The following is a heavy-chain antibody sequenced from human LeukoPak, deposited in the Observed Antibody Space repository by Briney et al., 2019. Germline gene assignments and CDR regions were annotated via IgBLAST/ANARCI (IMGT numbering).Heavy chain of an antibody. CDR1: GFTFSSYA. CDR3: ARDARRYDFWSGYYHDY. CDR2: ISYDGSNK. J-gene: IGHJ4*02. Sequence: PTGRSLRLSCAASGFTFSSYAMHWVRPAPGKGLEWVAVISYDGSNKYYADSVKGRFTISRDNSKNTLYLQMNSLRAEHTAVYYCARDARRYDFWSGYYHDYWGQGTLVTVSS. V-gene: IGHV3-30-3*01. D-gene: IGHD3-3*01.